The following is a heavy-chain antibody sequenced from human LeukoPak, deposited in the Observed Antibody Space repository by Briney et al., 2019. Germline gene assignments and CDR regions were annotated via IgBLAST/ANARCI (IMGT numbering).Heavy chain of an antibody. CDR1: GFTFDHYA. CDR2: ITWNGLTT. Sequence: GGSLRLSCAASGFTFDHYAMHWVRQAPGKGLEWVSPITWNGLTTFYADSVKGRFVISRDDRKNSLYLYMNSLRIEDTALYYCAKDKGDYYYYIDVWGKGTTVTVSS. CDR3: AKDKGDYYYYIDV. J-gene: IGHJ6*03. V-gene: IGHV3-43D*03. D-gene: IGHD3-16*01.